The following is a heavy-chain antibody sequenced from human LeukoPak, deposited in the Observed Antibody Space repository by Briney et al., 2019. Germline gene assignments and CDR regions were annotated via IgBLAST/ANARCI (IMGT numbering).Heavy chain of an antibody. D-gene: IGHD3-22*01. CDR3: ARGLWRYYYDSSGYYRDY. Sequence: ASVKVSCKASGYTFTSYDINWVRQATGQGLEWMGWMNPNSGNTGYAQKFQGRVTMTRNTSISTAYMELSSLRSEDTAVYYCARGLWRYYYDSSGYYRDYWGQGTLVTVSS. CDR2: MNPNSGNT. J-gene: IGHJ4*02. CDR1: GYTFTSYD. V-gene: IGHV1-8*01.